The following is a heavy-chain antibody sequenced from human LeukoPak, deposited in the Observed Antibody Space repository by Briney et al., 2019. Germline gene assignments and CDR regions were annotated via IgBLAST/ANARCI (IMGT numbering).Heavy chain of an antibody. J-gene: IGHJ4*02. V-gene: IGHV4-30-2*01. CDR3: VTTIFGVVATFDY. CDR2: IYDSGST. CDR1: GGSISSGGYS. Sequence: SETLSLTCAVSGGSISSGGYSWSWIRQPPGKGLEWIGYIYDSGSTYYNPSLKSRVTISLDRSKNQFSLKLSSVTAADTAVYYCVTTIFGVVATFDYWGQGTLVTVSS. D-gene: IGHD3-3*01.